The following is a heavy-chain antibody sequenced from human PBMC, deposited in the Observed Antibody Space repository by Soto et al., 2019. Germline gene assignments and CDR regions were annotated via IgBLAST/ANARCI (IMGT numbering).Heavy chain of an antibody. D-gene: IGHD2-15*01. CDR2: TYYRSKWYN. Sequence: SQTLSLTCAISGDSVSCNSAAWNWIRQSPSRGLEWLGRTYYRSKWYNDYAVSVKSRITINPDTSKNQFSLQLNSVTPEDTAVYYCARGDVRMVAATNYYYGMDVWGQGTTVTVSS. J-gene: IGHJ6*02. CDR3: ARGDVRMVAATNYYYGMDV. V-gene: IGHV6-1*01. CDR1: GDSVSCNSAA.